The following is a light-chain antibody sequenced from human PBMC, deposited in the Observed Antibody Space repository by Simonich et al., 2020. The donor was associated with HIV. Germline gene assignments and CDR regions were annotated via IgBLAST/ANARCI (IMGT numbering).Light chain of an antibody. CDR2: LNSDGSH. J-gene: IGLJ3*02. CDR1: RAHSTYC. Sequence: QPVLTQSPSASASLGASVKLTCTLSRAHSTYCNSWHQQQPEKGHRYLMRLNSDGSHTKGDGIPDRFSCSSSEAERYLTISSLQFEEEADYYCQTWGTGIRVFGGGTKLTVL. V-gene: IGLV4-69*01. CDR3: QTWGTGIRV.